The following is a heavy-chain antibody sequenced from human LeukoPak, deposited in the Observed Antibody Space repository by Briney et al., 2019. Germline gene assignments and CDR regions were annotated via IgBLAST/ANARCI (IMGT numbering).Heavy chain of an antibody. D-gene: IGHD4-23*01. V-gene: IGHV4-59*08. Sequence: SETLSLTCTVSGGSISSYYWSWIRQPPGKGLEWIGYIYYSGSTNYNPSLKSRVTMSVDMSKNQLFLKLSSVTAADTAVYYCARRAGGNPYGWYFDLWGRGTLVTVSS. CDR1: GGSISSYY. J-gene: IGHJ2*01. CDR2: IYYSGST. CDR3: ARRAGGNPYGWYFDL.